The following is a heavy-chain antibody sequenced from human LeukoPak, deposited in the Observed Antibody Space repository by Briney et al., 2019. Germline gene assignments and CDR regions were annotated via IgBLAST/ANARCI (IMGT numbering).Heavy chain of an antibody. Sequence: ASVKVSCKASGYTFTSYDVNWVRQATGQGLEWMGWMNPNSGNTGYAQKFQGRVTMTRNTSISTAYMELSSLRSEDTAMYYCARGRRLTGYYDFDYWGQGTLVTVSS. CDR3: ARGRRLTGYYDFDY. V-gene: IGHV1-8*01. D-gene: IGHD3-9*01. CDR1: GYTFTSYD. J-gene: IGHJ4*02. CDR2: MNPNSGNT.